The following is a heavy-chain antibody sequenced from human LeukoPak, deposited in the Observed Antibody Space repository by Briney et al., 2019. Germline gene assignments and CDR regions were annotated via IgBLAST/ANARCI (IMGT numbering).Heavy chain of an antibody. J-gene: IGHJ4*02. V-gene: IGHV3-21*04. Sequence: GGSLRLSCAASGFTFSSSTMNWVRQAPGKGLEWVSSISSSSSYIYYADSVKGRFTISRDNAKNSLYLQMNSLRAEDTAMYYCARERDNSGPFDYWGQGTLVTVSS. D-gene: IGHD7-27*01. CDR1: GFTFSSST. CDR2: ISSSSSYI. CDR3: ARERDNSGPFDY.